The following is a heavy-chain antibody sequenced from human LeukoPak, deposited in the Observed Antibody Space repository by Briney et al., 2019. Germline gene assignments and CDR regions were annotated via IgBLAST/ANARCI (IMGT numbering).Heavy chain of an antibody. D-gene: IGHD6-13*01. Sequence: PSETLSLTCTVSGGSISSYYWSWIRQPPGQRLEWIGYIYYSGSTNYNPSLKSRVTISVDTSKNQFSLKLSSVTAADTAVYYCARVRPGIAAAGTNWFDPWGQGTLVTVSS. CDR3: ARVRPGIAAAGTNWFDP. J-gene: IGHJ5*02. V-gene: IGHV4-59*01. CDR2: IYYSGST. CDR1: GGSISSYY.